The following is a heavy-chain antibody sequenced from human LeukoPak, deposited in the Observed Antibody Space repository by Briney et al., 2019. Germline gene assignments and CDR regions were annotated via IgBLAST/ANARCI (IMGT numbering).Heavy chain of an antibody. CDR2: ISYDGSNK. CDR1: GFTFSSYA. D-gene: IGHD3-10*01. Sequence: GGSLRLSCAASGFTFSSYAMHWVRQAPGKGLEWVAVISYDGSNKYYADSVKGRFTISRDNSKNTLYLQMNSLRAEDTAVYYCAKDTNRYGSGSYDYWGQGTLVTVSS. CDR3: AKDTNRYGSGSYDY. J-gene: IGHJ4*02. V-gene: IGHV3-30-3*01.